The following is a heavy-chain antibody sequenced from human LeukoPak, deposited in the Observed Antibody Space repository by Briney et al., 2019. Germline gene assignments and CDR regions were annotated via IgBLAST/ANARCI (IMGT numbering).Heavy chain of an antibody. Sequence: PGGSLRLSCAASGFTFSSYAMSWVRQAPGKGLEWVSSISGSGGSTYYADSVKGRFTISRDNSKNTLYLQMNSLRAEDTAVYYCANSLSWWQLVPERYAFEIWGQGTMVTVSS. CDR1: GFTFSSYA. CDR2: ISGSGGST. CDR3: ANSLSWWQLVPERYAFEI. D-gene: IGHD6-6*01. V-gene: IGHV3-23*01. J-gene: IGHJ3*02.